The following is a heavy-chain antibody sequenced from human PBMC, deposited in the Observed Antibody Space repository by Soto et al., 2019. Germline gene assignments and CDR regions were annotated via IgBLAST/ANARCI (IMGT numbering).Heavy chain of an antibody. J-gene: IGHJ6*02. D-gene: IGHD5-18*01. Sequence: SETLSLTCAVYGGSFSGYYWSWIRQPPGKGLEWIGEINHSGSTNYNPSLKSRVTISVDTSKNQFSLKLSSVTAADTAVYYCARSRARYSYYGMDVWGQGTTVTVSS. CDR2: INHSGST. CDR1: GGSFSGYY. V-gene: IGHV4-34*01. CDR3: ARSRARYSYYGMDV.